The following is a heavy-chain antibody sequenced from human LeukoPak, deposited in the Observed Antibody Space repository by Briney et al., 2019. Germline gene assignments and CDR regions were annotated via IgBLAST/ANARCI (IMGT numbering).Heavy chain of an antibody. CDR3: AREPIPGTTYAFDI. J-gene: IGHJ3*02. CDR2: IYYSGST. D-gene: IGHD1-7*01. CDR1: GGSISSHY. V-gene: IGHV4-59*11. Sequence: SETLSLTCTVSGGSISSHYWSWIRQPSGKGLEWIGYIYYSGSTNYNPSLKSRVTISVDTSKNQFSLKLSSVTAADTAVYYCAREPIPGTTYAFDIWGQGTMVTVSS.